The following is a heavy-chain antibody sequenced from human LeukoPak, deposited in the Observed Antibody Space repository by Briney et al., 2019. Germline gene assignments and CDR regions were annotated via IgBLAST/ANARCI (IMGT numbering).Heavy chain of an antibody. Sequence: ASVKVSCKASGYNFTSYDINWVRQATGQEPEWMGWMNPNSGDTGSVQKFQGRVTMTWNTAIDTAYMELSSLTSEDTAVYYCARASLVDYPTLDYWGQGTLVTVS. V-gene: IGHV1-8*01. D-gene: IGHD4-11*01. CDR2: MNPNSGDT. CDR1: GYNFTSYD. CDR3: ARASLVDYPTLDY. J-gene: IGHJ4*02.